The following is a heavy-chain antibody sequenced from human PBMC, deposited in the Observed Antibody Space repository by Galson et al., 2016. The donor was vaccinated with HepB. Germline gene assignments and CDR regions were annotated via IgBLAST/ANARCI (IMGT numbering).Heavy chain of an antibody. V-gene: IGHV3-23*01. CDR3: VKGLDVVATIYDYDSYGYSPNFEY. CDR1: GFKFRRYA. J-gene: IGHJ4*02. Sequence: SLRLSCAASGFKFRRYAMSWVRQAPGTGLEWVSGVSGTTDDTYYAESVKGRFTISQDHSKDTLFLQMNSLRAEDTAIYYCVKGLDVVATIYDYDSYGYSPNFEYWGQGTLVIVSS. D-gene: IGHD5-12*01. CDR2: VSGTTDDT.